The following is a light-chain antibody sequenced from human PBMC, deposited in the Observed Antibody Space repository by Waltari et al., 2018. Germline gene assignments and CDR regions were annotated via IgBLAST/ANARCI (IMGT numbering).Light chain of an antibody. V-gene: IGLV2-23*02. CDR1: SSNVGNYNL. CDR3: CSYAGSITFVV. J-gene: IGLJ2*01. CDR2: DVN. Sequence: QSALTQPASVSGSPGQSITISCTGTSSNVGNYNLVSWYQQHPGKAPKLVIYDVNKRPSGVSVRVSGSNSGNTASLTISGLQAEYEADYYCCSYAGSITFVVFGGGTKLTVL.